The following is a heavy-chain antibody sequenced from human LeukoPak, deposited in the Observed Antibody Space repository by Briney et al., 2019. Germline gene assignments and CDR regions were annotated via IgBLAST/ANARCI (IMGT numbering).Heavy chain of an antibody. CDR2: INHSGST. Sequence: SETLSLTCAVYGGSFSGYYWSWIRQPPGKGLEWIGEINHSGSTNYNPSLKSRVTISVDTSKNQFSLKLSSVTAADTAVYYCARGDCSSTSCYWSFGPWGQGTLVTVSS. CDR3: ARGDCSSTSCYWSFGP. CDR1: GGSFSGYY. D-gene: IGHD2-2*01. J-gene: IGHJ5*02. V-gene: IGHV4-34*01.